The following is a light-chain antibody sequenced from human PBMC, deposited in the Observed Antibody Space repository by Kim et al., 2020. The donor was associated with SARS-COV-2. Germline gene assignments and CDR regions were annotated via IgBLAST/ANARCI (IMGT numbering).Light chain of an antibody. CDR2: EIS. V-gene: IGLV7-46*01. CDR3: SLFFTDVRV. CDR1: TGPVTSGNY. Sequence: PGRTVTLTCGSSTGPVTSGNYPFWVQQKPGQAPRTLIYEISNKNSWTPARFSGSLLGGKVVLTLSGAQPEDEADYYCSLFFTDVRVFGGGTQLTVL. J-gene: IGLJ3*02.